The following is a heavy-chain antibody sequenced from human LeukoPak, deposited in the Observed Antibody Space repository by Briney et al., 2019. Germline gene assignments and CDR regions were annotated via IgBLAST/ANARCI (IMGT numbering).Heavy chain of an antibody. CDR1: GASISSHY. J-gene: IGHJ6*03. V-gene: IGHV4-4*07. CDR2: IDTSGST. Sequence: AETLSLTCTVSGASISSHYYSWIRQPAGKGLEWIGRIDTSGSTEYDPSLKSRVTMSVDTSKNQFSLKLSSVTAADTAVYYCTRDPSFYFYYMDVWGKGTTVTVSS. D-gene: IGHD1-26*01. CDR3: TRDPSFYFYYMDV.